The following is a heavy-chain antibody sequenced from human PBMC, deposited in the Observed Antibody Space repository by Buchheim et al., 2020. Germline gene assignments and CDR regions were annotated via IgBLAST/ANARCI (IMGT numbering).Heavy chain of an antibody. CDR2: MNPNSGNT. V-gene: IGHV1-8*01. CDR1: GYSFTSYD. CDR3: AFRSTRYGSGVAYFDY. D-gene: IGHD3-10*01. Sequence: QVQLVQSGAEVKKPGASVKVSCTASGYSFTSYDINWVRQATGQGLEWMGWMNPNSGNTGYAQKFQGGVSMTRNASISTAYMGLSSLRSEDTAVYYCAFRSTRYGSGVAYFDYWAREP. J-gene: IGHJ4*02.